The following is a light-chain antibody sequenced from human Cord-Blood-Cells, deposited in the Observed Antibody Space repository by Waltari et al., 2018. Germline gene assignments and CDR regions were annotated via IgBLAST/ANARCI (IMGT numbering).Light chain of an antibody. CDR1: QGIRND. Sequence: AIQMTPSPSSLSASVGDRVTITCRASQGIRNDLGWYQQKPGKAPKLLIYAASSLQSGVPARFSGSGSGTDFTLTISSLQPEDFATYYCLQDYNYPWTFGQGTKVEIK. J-gene: IGKJ1*01. CDR2: AAS. V-gene: IGKV1-6*01. CDR3: LQDYNYPWT.